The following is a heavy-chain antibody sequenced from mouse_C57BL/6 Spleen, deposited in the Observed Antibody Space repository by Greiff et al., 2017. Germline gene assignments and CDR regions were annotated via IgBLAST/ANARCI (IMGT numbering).Heavy chain of an antibody. CDR2: ISNDGSN. Sequence: EVKLMESGPGLVKPSQSLSLTCSVTGYSITSGYYRNWIRQFPGNKLEWMGYISNDGSNNYNPSLKNRISITSDTSKNQCFLELNSVTTEDTATYYCARGYSNYYFDYWGQGTTLTVSS. J-gene: IGHJ2*01. CDR1: GYSITSGYY. D-gene: IGHD2-5*01. V-gene: IGHV3-6*01. CDR3: ARGYSNYYFDY.